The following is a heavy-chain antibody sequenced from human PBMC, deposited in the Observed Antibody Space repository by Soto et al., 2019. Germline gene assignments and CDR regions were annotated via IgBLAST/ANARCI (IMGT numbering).Heavy chain of an antibody. CDR2: IKTDGYAA. J-gene: IGHJ4*02. D-gene: IGHD6-19*01. Sequence: ESGGVLVQPGGSLRLSCVASGFTFDSHWMHWVRQAPGEGLVWVSRIKTDGYAAAYAESVKGRFTISRDNTKNTVYLQMKSLRAEDTAVYFCVRESGVAADCWGQGTLVTVSS. CDR1: GFTFDSHW. V-gene: IGHV3-74*01. CDR3: VRESGVAADC.